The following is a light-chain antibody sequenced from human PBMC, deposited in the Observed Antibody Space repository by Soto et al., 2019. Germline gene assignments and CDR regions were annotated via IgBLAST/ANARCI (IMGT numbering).Light chain of an antibody. CDR3: QQYSSYPWT. CDR2: DAS. V-gene: IGKV1-5*01. Sequence: IQMTQSPPTLSASAGDRVTITCRASQSISSWLAWYQQKPGKAPKLLIFDASTLDSGVPSRFSGSGSGTEFSLTISSLQPDDFATYYCQQYSSYPWTFGQGTKVEIK. J-gene: IGKJ1*01. CDR1: QSISSW.